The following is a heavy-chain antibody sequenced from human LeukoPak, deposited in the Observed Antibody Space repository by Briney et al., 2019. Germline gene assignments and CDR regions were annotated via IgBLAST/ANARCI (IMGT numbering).Heavy chain of an antibody. CDR2: IYYSGTT. D-gene: IGHD6-13*01. Sequence: KPSETLSLTCTVSGGSISSYYWSWIRQPPGKGLEWIGYIYYSGTTNYNPSLKSRVTISVDTSKNQFSLQLTSMTAADTAVYYCARHRGGSSWSNWFDPWGQGTLVTVSS. CDR3: ARHRGGSSWSNWFDP. J-gene: IGHJ5*02. V-gene: IGHV4-59*08. CDR1: GGSISSYY.